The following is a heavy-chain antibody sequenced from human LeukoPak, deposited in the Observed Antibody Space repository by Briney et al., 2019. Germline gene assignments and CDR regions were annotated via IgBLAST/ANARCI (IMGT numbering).Heavy chain of an antibody. CDR1: GVPHIYYY. J-gene: IGHJ5*02. Sequence: PSETLSLTCLFTGVPHIYYYWGWIRQCPGKGLEWIGEVSPGGYTNYNPSLKSRVIISEDTSESHLSLRLRSVTAADTAMYYCARSRGGQVHDMSCNLWAQGTLVTVSS. V-gene: IGHV4-34*01. CDR3: ARSRGGQVHDMSCNL. D-gene: IGHD6-25*01. CDR2: VSPGGYT.